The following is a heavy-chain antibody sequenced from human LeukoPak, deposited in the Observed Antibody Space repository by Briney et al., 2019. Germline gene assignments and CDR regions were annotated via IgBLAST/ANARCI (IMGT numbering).Heavy chain of an antibody. CDR1: GFTFTSYA. J-gene: IGHJ1*01. CDR3: ARARHHYDSSGYSAEDFQH. Sequence: GGSLRLSCAASGFTFTSYAMSWVRQAPGKGLEWVSLISGTGGSTYDADAVTGRFTISRDNSKNMLYLQMNSLRAEDTAVYYCARARHHYDSSGYSAEDFQHWGQGTLVTVSS. D-gene: IGHD3-22*01. V-gene: IGHV3-23*01. CDR2: ISGTGGST.